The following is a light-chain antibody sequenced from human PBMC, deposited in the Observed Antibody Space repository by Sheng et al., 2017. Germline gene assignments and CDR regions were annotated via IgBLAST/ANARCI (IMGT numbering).Light chain of an antibody. CDR3: QQMNSYPFT. Sequence: DIQLTQSPSFLSASVGDRVTITCRASQGISSSLAWYQQKPGKAPKVLIYVASTLQSGVPSRFSGSGSGTEFALTISSLQPEDFATYYCQQMNSYPFTFGEGPRWRX. J-gene: IGKJ4*01. CDR1: QGISSS. CDR2: VAS. V-gene: IGKV1-9*01.